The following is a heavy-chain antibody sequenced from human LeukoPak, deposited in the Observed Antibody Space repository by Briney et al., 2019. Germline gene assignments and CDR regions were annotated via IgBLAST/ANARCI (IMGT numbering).Heavy chain of an antibody. D-gene: IGHD6-19*01. Sequence: SVKVSCKASGGTFSSYAISWVRQAPGQGLEWMGRIIPILGIANYAQKFQGRVTITADKSTSTAYMELSSLRSEDTAVYYCAKPPLAVAGKRDYYYYMDVWGKGTTVTVSS. CDR3: AKPPLAVAGKRDYYYYMDV. CDR2: IIPILGIA. CDR1: GGTFSSYA. J-gene: IGHJ6*03. V-gene: IGHV1-69*04.